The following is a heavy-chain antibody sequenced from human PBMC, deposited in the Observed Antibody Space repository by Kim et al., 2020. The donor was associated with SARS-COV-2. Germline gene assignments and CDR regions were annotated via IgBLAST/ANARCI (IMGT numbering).Heavy chain of an antibody. CDR1: GGSISSGGYS. CDR2: IYHSGST. J-gene: IGHJ4*02. CDR3: ARVVPGYSGYEYYFDY. V-gene: IGHV4-30-2*01. Sequence: SETLSLTCAVSGGSISSGGYSWSWIRQPPGKGLEWIGYIYHSGSTYYNPSLKSRVTISVDRSKNQFSLKLSSVTAADTAVYYCARVVPGYSGYEYYFDYWGQGTLVTVSS. D-gene: IGHD5-12*01.